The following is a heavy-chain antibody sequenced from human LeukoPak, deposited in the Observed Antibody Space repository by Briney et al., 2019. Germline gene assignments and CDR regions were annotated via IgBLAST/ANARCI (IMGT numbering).Heavy chain of an antibody. J-gene: IGHJ4*02. CDR1: GYTFTGYC. D-gene: IGHD3-22*01. CDR2: INPHGGGT. Sequence: GASVKVSCKASGYTFTGYCMHWVRQAPGQGLEWMGWINPHGGGTKYVQKFQGRVTMTTDTSISTAYMELSSLTSDDTAVYYCARPYYDSSGDYGAYWGQGTLVTVSS. V-gene: IGHV1-2*02. CDR3: ARPYYDSSGDYGAY.